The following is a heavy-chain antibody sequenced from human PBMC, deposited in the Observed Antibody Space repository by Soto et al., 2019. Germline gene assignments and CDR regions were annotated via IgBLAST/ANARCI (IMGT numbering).Heavy chain of an antibody. J-gene: IGHJ5*02. Sequence: GGSLRLSCEASGFIFSSYWMHWVRQAPGKGLVWVSRINNEGGSTTYADSVKGRFTISRDNVKNTLYLQMNSLRVEDTAVYYCARDLWSSGNWFDPWGQGTLVTVSS. CDR2: INNEGGST. CDR1: GFIFSSYW. CDR3: ARDLWSSGNWFDP. V-gene: IGHV3-74*01. D-gene: IGHD6-19*01.